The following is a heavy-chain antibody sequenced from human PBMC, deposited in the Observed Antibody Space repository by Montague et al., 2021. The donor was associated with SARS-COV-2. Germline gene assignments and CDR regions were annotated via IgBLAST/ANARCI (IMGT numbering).Heavy chain of an antibody. D-gene: IGHD3-22*01. J-gene: IGHJ3*02. CDR2: ITASSIYI. V-gene: IGHV3-21*01. Sequence: SLRLSCAASGFTFSTYTMNWVRQAPGQGLEWVSSITASSIYIYYADSVKGRFTISRDNAKNSLYLQMNSLRAEDTAVYYSTRDAFTMIIDAFNIWGQGTKVTVSS. CDR1: GFTFSTYT. CDR3: TRDAFTMIIDAFNI.